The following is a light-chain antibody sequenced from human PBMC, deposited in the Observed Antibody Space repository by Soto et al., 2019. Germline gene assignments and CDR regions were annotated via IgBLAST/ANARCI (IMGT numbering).Light chain of an antibody. CDR2: KDS. J-gene: IGLJ1*01. V-gene: IGLV3-25*03. CDR1: ALTKQY. CDR3: QSADISGPYV. Sequence: SYELTQPPAALVSPGQTARITCSGDALTKQYAYWYQQKPGHAPVLVIYKDSERPSGIPERFSGSSSGTTVTLTISGVQAEDEAAYYCQSADISGPYVFGIGTKLTVL.